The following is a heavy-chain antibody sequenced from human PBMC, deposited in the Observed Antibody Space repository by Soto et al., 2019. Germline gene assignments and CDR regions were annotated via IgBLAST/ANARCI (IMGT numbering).Heavy chain of an antibody. CDR1: GYTLTELS. D-gene: IGHD3-22*01. Sequence: GASVKVSCKVSGYTLTELSMHWVRQAPGKGLEWMGGFDPEDGETIYAQKFQGRVTMTEDTSTDTAYMELSSLRSEDTAVYYCATGPYYDSSGHPDDWGQGSLVTVSS. CDR3: ATGPYYDSSGHPDD. CDR2: FDPEDGET. J-gene: IGHJ4*02. V-gene: IGHV1-24*01.